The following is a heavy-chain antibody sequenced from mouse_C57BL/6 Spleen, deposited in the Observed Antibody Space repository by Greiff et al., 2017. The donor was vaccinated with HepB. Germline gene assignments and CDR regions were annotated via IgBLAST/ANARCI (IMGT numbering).Heavy chain of an antibody. CDR3: AREGSSGTWFAY. CDR1: GYSITSGYY. D-gene: IGHD3-2*02. CDR2: ISYDGSN. Sequence: EVKLVESGPGLVKPSQSLSLTCSVTGYSITSGYYWNWIRQFPGNKLEWMGYISYDGSNNYNPSLKNRISITRDTSKNQFFLKLNSVTTEDTATYYCAREGSSGTWFAYWGQGTLVTVSA. J-gene: IGHJ3*01. V-gene: IGHV3-6*01.